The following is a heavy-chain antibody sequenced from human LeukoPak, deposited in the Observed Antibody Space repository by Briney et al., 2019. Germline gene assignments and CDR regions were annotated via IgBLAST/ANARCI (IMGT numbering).Heavy chain of an antibody. J-gene: IGHJ4*02. V-gene: IGHV3-7*01. D-gene: IGHD5-24*01. CDR3: ARQRDGYNSPFDY. Sequence: GGSLRLSCAASGFTFSSYWMSWVRQAPGKGLEWVANIKQDGSEKYYVDSVKGRFTISRDNAKNSLYLQMNSLRAEDPAVSYCARQRDGYNSPFDYWGQGTLVTVSS. CDR2: IKQDGSEK. CDR1: GFTFSSYW.